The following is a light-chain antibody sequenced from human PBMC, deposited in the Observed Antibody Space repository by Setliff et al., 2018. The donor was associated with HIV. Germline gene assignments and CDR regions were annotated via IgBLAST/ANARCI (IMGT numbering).Light chain of an antibody. CDR1: SSDIGRYNL. V-gene: IGLV2-23*01. Sequence: QSVLTQPASVSGSPGQSITISCTGTSSDIGRYNLVSWYQQYPGKAPKLMIYQATKRPSGVSNRFSGPKSGNTASLTIPGLQAEDEADYYCCSNTGSNTYVFGSGTKV. J-gene: IGLJ1*01. CDR3: CSNTGSNTYV. CDR2: QAT.